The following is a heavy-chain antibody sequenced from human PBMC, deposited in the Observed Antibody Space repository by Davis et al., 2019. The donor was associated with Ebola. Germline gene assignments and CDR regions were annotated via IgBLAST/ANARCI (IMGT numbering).Heavy chain of an antibody. J-gene: IGHJ4*02. D-gene: IGHD3-10*01. CDR3: VREWFGETD. CDR2: INAGSSRK. CDR1: AFTSSTYD. V-gene: IGHV3-48*02. Sequence: AGSLRLSCAASAFTSSTYDMNWVRQAPGKGLEWVSNINAGSSRKSYADSVKGRFTISRDNAKNSLYLQMNRLGDEDTAVYYCVREWFGETDWGQGTLVTVSS.